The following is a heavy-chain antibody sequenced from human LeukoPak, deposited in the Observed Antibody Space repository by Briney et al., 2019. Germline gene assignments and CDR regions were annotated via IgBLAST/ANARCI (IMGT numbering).Heavy chain of an antibody. Sequence: ASVKVSCKASGYTFTTYAMHWVRQAPGQRLEWMGWINAGNGNTKYSQKFQARVTITRDTSASTAYMELSSLRSEDAAVYYCARDPIGSRWPYYFDYWGQGTLVTVSS. D-gene: IGHD6-13*01. CDR1: GYTFTTYA. CDR3: ARDPIGSRWPYYFDY. V-gene: IGHV1-3*01. J-gene: IGHJ4*02. CDR2: INAGNGNT.